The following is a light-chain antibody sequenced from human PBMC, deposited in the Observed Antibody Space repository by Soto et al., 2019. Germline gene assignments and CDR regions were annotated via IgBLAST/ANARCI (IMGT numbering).Light chain of an antibody. V-gene: IGLV2-14*03. J-gene: IGLJ1*01. CDR1: SSDVGGYNY. CDR3: SSYTASSTYV. CDR2: DVS. Sequence: LTQPASVSGSPGQSTTISCTGTSSDVGGYNYVSWYQHHPGKAPKLMIFDVSNRPSGVSNRFSGSKSGNTASLTISGLQAEDEADYYCSSYTASSTYVFGTGTKVTVL.